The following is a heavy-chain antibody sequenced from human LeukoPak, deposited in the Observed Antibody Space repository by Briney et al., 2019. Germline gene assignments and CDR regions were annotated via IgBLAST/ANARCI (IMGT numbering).Heavy chain of an antibody. CDR1: GGSISSGGYS. Sequence: PSQTLSLTCAVSGGSISSGGYSWSWIRQPPGKGLEWIGYIYHSGSTNYNPSLESRVTISVDTSKNQFSLKLNSVTAADTAVYYCARITYGDNHFDIWGQGTMVTVSS. V-gene: IGHV4-30-2*02. D-gene: IGHD4-23*01. CDR2: IYHSGST. CDR3: ARITYGDNHFDI. J-gene: IGHJ3*02.